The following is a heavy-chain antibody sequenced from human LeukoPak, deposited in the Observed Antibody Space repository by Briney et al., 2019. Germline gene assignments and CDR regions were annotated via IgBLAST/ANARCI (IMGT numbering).Heavy chain of an antibody. V-gene: IGHV3-53*01. CDR3: ASLSLGHY. Sequence: GGSLRLSCAASGFTVGNNYMSWVRQAPGKGLEWVSVIYSGGSTYYADSVKGRFTISRDTSKNTLSLQMNSLRAEDTAVYYCASLSLGHYWGQGTLVTVSS. CDR2: IYSGGST. J-gene: IGHJ4*02. D-gene: IGHD6-6*01. CDR1: GFTVGNNY.